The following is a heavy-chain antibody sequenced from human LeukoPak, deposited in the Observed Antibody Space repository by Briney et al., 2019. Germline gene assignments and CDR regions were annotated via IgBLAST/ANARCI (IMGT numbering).Heavy chain of an antibody. J-gene: IGHJ4*02. Sequence: PGGSLRLSCAASGFTFSSYGMHWVRQAPGKGLEWVAIISYDGPNKYYADSVKGRFTISRDNSKNTLYLQMNSLRAEDTAVYYCTKGCRYCSGGSQDSWGQGTLVTVSS. D-gene: IGHD2-15*01. CDR2: ISYDGPNK. V-gene: IGHV3-30*18. CDR3: TKGCRYCSGGSQDS. CDR1: GFTFSSYG.